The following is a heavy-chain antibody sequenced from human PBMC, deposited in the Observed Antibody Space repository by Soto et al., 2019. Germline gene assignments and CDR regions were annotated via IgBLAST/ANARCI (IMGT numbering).Heavy chain of an antibody. CDR1: GFTFSNAW. CDR3: TGEYYDSSGLRV. D-gene: IGHD3-22*01. V-gene: IGHV3-15*07. J-gene: IGHJ3*01. CDR2: IKSKTDGGTI. Sequence: EVQLVESGGGFVKPGGSLRLSCAASGFTFSNAWMNWIRQAPGKGLEWVGRIKSKTDGGTIDYAAPVKGRFTISRDDSKNTLYLQMNSLKTEDTAVYYCTGEYYDSSGLRVWGQGTLVTVSS.